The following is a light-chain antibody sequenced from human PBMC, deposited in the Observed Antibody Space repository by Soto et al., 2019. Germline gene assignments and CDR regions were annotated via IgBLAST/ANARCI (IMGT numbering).Light chain of an antibody. J-gene: IGKJ5*01. CDR3: QQSYITPPLT. Sequence: DVQMTQSPSSLSALVGERVTITCRASQSVSRYLNWYQHKPGKAPKLLINAASNLRSGVPSRFSGSGSGTDFTLTIDGLQPEDFAVYYCQQSYITPPLTFGQGTRLEVK. CDR2: AAS. CDR1: QSVSRY. V-gene: IGKV1-39*01.